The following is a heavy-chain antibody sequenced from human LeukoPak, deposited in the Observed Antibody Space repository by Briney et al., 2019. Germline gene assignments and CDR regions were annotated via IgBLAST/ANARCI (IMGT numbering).Heavy chain of an antibody. Sequence: GGSLRLSCAASGFTFSSYAMHWVRQAPGKGLEWVAVISYDGSNKYYADSVKGRFTISRDNSKNTLYLQMNSLRVEDTAVYYCAIYYDSSGYETMNAFDIWGQGTMVTVSS. CDR3: AIYYDSSGYETMNAFDI. D-gene: IGHD3-22*01. V-gene: IGHV3-30-3*01. CDR2: ISYDGSNK. CDR1: GFTFSSYA. J-gene: IGHJ3*02.